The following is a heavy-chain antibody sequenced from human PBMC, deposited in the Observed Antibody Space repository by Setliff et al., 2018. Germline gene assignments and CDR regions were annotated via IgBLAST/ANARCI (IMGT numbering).Heavy chain of an antibody. D-gene: IGHD2-15*01. Sequence: PGGSLRLSCAASGFTFSSYGMHWVRQAPGKGLEWVAFIRYDGSNKYYVDSVKGRFTISRDNAKNSLYLQMNSLRAEDTAVYYCARDGRVAATRGYGMDVWGQGTTVTVSS. CDR1: GFTFSSYG. V-gene: IGHV3-30*02. CDR2: IRYDGSNK. CDR3: ARDGRVAATRGYGMDV. J-gene: IGHJ6*02.